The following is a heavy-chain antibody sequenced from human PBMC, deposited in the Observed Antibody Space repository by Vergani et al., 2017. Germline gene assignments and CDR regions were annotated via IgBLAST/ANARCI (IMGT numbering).Heavy chain of an antibody. D-gene: IGHD1-26*01. J-gene: IGHJ3*02. CDR2: IYYSGST. CDR1: GGSISSHY. Sequence: QVQLPESGPGLVKPSETLSLTCTVSGGSISSHYWSWIRQPPGKGLEWIGYIYYSGSTNYNPSLKSRVTISVDTSKNQFSLKLSSVTAADTAVYYCAREVGAGYDDAFDIWGQGTMVTVSS. V-gene: IGHV4-59*11. CDR3: AREVGAGYDDAFDI.